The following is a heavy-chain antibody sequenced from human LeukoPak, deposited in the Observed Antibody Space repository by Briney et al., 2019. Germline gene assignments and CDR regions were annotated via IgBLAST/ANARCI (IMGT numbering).Heavy chain of an antibody. V-gene: IGHV1-2*06. J-gene: IGHJ4*02. CDR2: ISPNSGGT. D-gene: IGHD2-2*01. CDR1: GYTFSDYY. CDR3: ARQLETTSWFDY. Sequence: ASVKVSCKASGYTFSDYYLHWVRLAPGQGLEWMGRISPNSGGTDYAQKFQGKVTMTRDASISIVYMDLNRLRSDDTAIYYCARQLETTSWFDYWGQGTLVIVSS.